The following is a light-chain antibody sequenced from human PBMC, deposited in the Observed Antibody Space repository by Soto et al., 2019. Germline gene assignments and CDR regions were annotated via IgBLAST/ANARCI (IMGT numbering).Light chain of an antibody. V-gene: IGKV3-20*02. CDR3: LQDYNYPWT. Sequence: EIVLTQSPGTLSLSPGERATLSCRASQSVSSSYLAWYQQKPGQAPRLLIYAASSLQSGVPSRFSGSGSATDFTLTISSLQPEDFATYYCLQDYNYPWTFGQGTKVEIK. CDR2: AAS. CDR1: QSVSSSY. J-gene: IGKJ1*01.